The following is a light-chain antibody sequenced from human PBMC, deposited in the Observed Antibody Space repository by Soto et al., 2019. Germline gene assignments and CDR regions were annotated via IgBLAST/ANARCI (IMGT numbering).Light chain of an antibody. J-gene: IGKJ5*01. V-gene: IGKV3-11*01. CDR2: DAS. CDR3: QQRGNWPPFT. Sequence: EVVLTQSPATLSLSPGERATLSCRASQSVNNYLAWYQQKPGQPPRLLIYDASNRATGIPARFSGGGSGTDFTLTISSLEPEDFAIYYCQQRGNWPPFTFDQGTRLDIK. CDR1: QSVNNY.